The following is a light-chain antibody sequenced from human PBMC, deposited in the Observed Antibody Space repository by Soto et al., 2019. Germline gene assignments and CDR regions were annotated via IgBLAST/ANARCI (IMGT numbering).Light chain of an antibody. V-gene: IGKV1-12*01. Sequence: DIQMTQSPSSVSAAVGDRVTITCRASQGINKWLAWYQQKPGKAPQLLISAASTLRSGVPSRFSGSGSRTDLILTISNLQHQDFATYFCHQANSFPLTFGGGTRVEI. CDR3: HQANSFPLT. CDR2: AAS. CDR1: QGINKW. J-gene: IGKJ4*01.